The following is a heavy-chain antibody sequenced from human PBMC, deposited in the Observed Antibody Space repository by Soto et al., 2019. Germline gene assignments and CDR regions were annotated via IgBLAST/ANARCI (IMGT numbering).Heavy chain of an antibody. CDR2: IYYSGST. Sequence: KTSETLSLTCTVSGGSISSSSYYWGWIRQPPGKGLEWIGSIYYSGSTYYNPSLKSRVTISVDTSKNQFSLKLSSVTAADTAVYYCASPIATEYDFWTPVPRGMDVWDQGTTVTVSS. CDR3: ASPIATEYDFWTPVPRGMDV. J-gene: IGHJ6*02. V-gene: IGHV4-39*01. D-gene: IGHD3-3*01. CDR1: GGSISSSSYY.